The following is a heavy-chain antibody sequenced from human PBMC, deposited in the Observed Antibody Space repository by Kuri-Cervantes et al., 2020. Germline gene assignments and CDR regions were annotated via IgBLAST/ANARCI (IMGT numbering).Heavy chain of an antibody. CDR2: ISYDGSNK. V-gene: IGHV3-30-3*01. J-gene: IGHJ3*02. CDR3: ANRKDAFDI. CDR1: GFTFSSYA. D-gene: IGHD1-14*01. Sequence: GESLKISCAASGFTFSSYAMHCVRQAPGKGLEWVAVISYDGSNKYYADSVKGRFTISRDNSKNTLYLQMNSLRAEDTAVYYCANRKDAFDIWGQGTMVTVSS.